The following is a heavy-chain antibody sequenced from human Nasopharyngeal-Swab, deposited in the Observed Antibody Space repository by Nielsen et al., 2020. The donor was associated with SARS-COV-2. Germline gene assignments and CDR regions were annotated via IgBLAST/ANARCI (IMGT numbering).Heavy chain of an antibody. CDR2: ITGSGGST. D-gene: IGHD4-11*01. CDR3: AKPHTVTTNYYCYMDV. CDR1: GFPFSSYG. J-gene: IGHJ6*03. Sequence: LSLTCAASGFPFSSYGMHWVRQAPGKGLEWVSAITGSGGSTYYTDSVKGRFTISRDNSKNTLYLQMNSLRVEDTAVYYCAKPHTVTTNYYCYMDVWGKGTTVTVSS. V-gene: IGHV3-23*01.